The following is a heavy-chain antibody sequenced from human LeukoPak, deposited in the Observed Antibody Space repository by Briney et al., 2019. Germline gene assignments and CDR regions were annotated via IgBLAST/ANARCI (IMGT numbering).Heavy chain of an antibody. CDR3: ARHSSWSSVTTPFDY. CDR1: GYSFSIYW. CDR2: IYPGDSDT. V-gene: IGHV5-51*01. D-gene: IGHD4-17*01. J-gene: IGHJ4*02. Sequence: GESLKISCEGSGYSFSIYWIGWVRQMPGKGPEWMGIIYPGDSDTRYSPSFQGQVTISADKSISTAYLQWSSLEASDTAIYYCARHSSWSSVTTPFDYWGQGTLVTVSS.